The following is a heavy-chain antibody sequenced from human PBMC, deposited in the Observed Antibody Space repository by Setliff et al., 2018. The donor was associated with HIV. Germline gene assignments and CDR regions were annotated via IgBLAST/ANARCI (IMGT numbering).Heavy chain of an antibody. J-gene: IGHJ3*02. Sequence: SETLSLTCTVSGGSISTSYWNWIRQPPGKGLEWIAYIYISGTTNYNPSLKSRVPISLDTSRNQFSLKLGSVTAADTAMYYCAREHCSGGSCNGFDIWGQGTMVTVSS. D-gene: IGHD2-15*01. CDR3: AREHCSGGSCNGFDI. CDR2: IYISGTT. V-gene: IGHV4-4*09. CDR1: GGSISTSY.